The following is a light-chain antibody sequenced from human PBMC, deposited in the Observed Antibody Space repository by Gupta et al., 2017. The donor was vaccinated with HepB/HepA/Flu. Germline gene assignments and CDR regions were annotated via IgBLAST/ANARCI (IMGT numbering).Light chain of an antibody. CDR2: KAS. CDR1: QSISSW. CDR3: QHDNGYSWT. J-gene: IGKJ1*01. Sequence: DIQLTQSPSTLSASIGDRVTITCRASQSISSWLAWYQQKPGKAPNLLIYKASGVQTGVPSRFSGSGSGTEFALTISSLQPDDFATYYCQHDNGYSWTFGQGTKVEIK. V-gene: IGKV1-5*03.